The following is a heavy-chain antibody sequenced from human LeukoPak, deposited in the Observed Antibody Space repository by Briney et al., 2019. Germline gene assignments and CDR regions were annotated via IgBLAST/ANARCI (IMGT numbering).Heavy chain of an antibody. V-gene: IGHV4-39*01. J-gene: IGHJ4*02. Sequence: SETLSLTCTVSGGSISSSSYYWGWIRQPPGKGLEWIGSIYYSGRTYYNPSLKSRVTISVDTSKNQFSLKLSSVTAADTAVYYCARTPDYGDYDAYYFDYWGQGTLVTVSS. CDR1: GGSISSSSYY. D-gene: IGHD4-17*01. CDR2: IYYSGRT. CDR3: ARTPDYGDYDAYYFDY.